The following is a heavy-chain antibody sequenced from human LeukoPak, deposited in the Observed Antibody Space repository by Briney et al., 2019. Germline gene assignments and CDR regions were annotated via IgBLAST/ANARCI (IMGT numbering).Heavy chain of an antibody. V-gene: IGHV4-59*02. D-gene: IGHD5-12*01. J-gene: IGHJ4*02. CDR2: IYYSGST. CDR1: GGSVSGYY. CDR3: ARDRAPYNGFPLDY. Sequence: SETLSLTCTVSGGSVSGYYWSWLRQPPGKGLEWIGYIYYSGSTNYNPSLKSRVTISVDMSKNQISLKVRSVTAADTAVYYCARDRAPYNGFPLDYWGQGTLVTVSS.